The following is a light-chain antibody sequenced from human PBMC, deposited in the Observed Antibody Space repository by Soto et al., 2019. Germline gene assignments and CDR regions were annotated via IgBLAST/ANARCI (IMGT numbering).Light chain of an antibody. CDR2: GNS. V-gene: IGLV1-40*01. CDR3: QSYDSSLSGSVV. J-gene: IGLJ2*01. CDR1: SSNIGAGYN. Sequence: QSVLTQPPSVSGAPGQRVTISCTGSSSNIGAGYNVHWCQQLPGTAPKLLIYGNSNRPSGVPDRFSGSKSGTSASLAITGLQAEDAADYACQSYDSSLSGSVVFGGGTKVTVL.